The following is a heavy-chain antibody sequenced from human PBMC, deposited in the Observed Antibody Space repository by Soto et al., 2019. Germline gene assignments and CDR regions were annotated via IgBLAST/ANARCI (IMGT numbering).Heavy chain of an antibody. CDR2: INPSSGGT. Sequence: QVQLVQSGAEVKKPGASVKVSCKASGFTFTNYYIHWVRQAPGRGLEWMGLINPSSGGTFYAQTLQGRVTVTRDTSTGTVYMELSNLRSEDTAVYFCARDTGDTTLRQWGRSFHYWGQGTLVTVSS. V-gene: IGHV1-46*04. D-gene: IGHD1-1*01. CDR1: GFTFTNYY. CDR3: ARDTGDTTLRQWGRSFHY. J-gene: IGHJ4*02.